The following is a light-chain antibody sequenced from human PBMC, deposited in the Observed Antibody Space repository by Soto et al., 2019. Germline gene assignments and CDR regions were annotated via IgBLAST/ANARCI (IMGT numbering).Light chain of an antibody. CDR3: QQYNNWGLS. CDR1: QSIRSRY. Sequence: EIVLTQSPGTLSLSPGERATLFCRASQSIRSRYFAWYQLKPGQAPRLLIYGASSRATGIPATFSGSGSGTEFTLTISSLQSEESAIYYCQQYNNWGLSFGGGTRLEIK. J-gene: IGKJ5*01. V-gene: IGKV3D-15*01. CDR2: GAS.